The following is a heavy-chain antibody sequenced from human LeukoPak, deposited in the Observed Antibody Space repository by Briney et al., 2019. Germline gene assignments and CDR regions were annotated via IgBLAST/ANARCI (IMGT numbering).Heavy chain of an antibody. Sequence: SDTLSLTCGVHSGSFSDYYWSWIRQPPGEGLEWIGDIDRRRWSNSTPSPKSRVTISVDTSKHQFSLKLSSVTAAETAVYCCAGGAEDAWEAGVTWGQGSLVTVSS. CDR3: AGGAEDAWEAGVT. D-gene: IGHD3-16*01. CDR2: IDRRRWS. V-gene: IGHV4-34*01. J-gene: IGHJ5*02. CDR1: SGSFSDYY.